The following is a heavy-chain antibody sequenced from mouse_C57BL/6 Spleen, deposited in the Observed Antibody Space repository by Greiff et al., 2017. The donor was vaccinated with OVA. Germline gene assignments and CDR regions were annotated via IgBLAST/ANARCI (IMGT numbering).Heavy chain of an antibody. Sequence: EVQGVESGGGLVKPGGSLKLSCAASGFTFSSYTMSWVRQTPEKRLGWVATISGGGGNTYYPDNAKNTLYLQMGSLRSEDTALYYCARGNYGNAWYFDVWGTGTTVTVSS. CDR3: ARGNYGNAWYFDV. V-gene: IGHV5-9*01. D-gene: IGHD2-1*01. J-gene: IGHJ1*03. CDR1: GFTFSSYT. CDR2: ISGGGGNT.